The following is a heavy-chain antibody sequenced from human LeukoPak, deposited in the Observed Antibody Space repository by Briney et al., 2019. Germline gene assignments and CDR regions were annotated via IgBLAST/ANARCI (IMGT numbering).Heavy chain of an antibody. V-gene: IGHV3-21*01. CDR3: ASRVAGTSGGLDY. D-gene: IGHD6-19*01. CDR1: GFTFSSYS. CDR2: ISSSSSYI. Sequence: GGSLRLSCAASGFTFSSYSMNWVRQAPEKGLEWVSSISSSSSYIYYADSVKGRFTISRDNAKNSLYLQMNSLRAEDTAVYYCASRVAGTSGGLDYWGQGTLVTVSS. J-gene: IGHJ4*02.